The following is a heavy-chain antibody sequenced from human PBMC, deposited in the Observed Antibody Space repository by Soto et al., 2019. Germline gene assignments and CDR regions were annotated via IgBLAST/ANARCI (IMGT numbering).Heavy chain of an antibody. J-gene: IGHJ4*02. Sequence: QVQLVQSGGGVVQPGRSLRLSCAASGFTFSDHAMHWVRQPPGKGLEWVAVISYDGSKKHYADSVEGRFTISRDNSKNTLYLQISSLREEDTAVYYCAREPTTVLERIDFWGQGTPVTVSS. V-gene: IGHV3-30*04. CDR2: ISYDGSKK. D-gene: IGHD4-17*01. CDR1: GFTFSDHA. CDR3: AREPTTVLERIDF.